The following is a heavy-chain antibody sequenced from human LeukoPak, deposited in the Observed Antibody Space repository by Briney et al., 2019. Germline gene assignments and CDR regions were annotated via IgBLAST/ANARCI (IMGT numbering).Heavy chain of an antibody. V-gene: IGHV4-59*01. D-gene: IGHD2-8*01. CDR1: GGSISSYY. J-gene: IGHJ3*02. CDR3: ARCTSPDDDAFDI. Sequence: SETLSLTCTVSGGSISSYYWSWIRQPPGKGLEWIGYIYYSGSTNYNPSLKSRVTISVDTSKNQFSLKLSSVTAADTAVYYCARCTSPDDDAFDIWGQGTMVTVSS. CDR2: IYYSGST.